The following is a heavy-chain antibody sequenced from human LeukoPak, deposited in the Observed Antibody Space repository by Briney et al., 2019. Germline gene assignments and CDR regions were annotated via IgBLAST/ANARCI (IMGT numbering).Heavy chain of an antibody. CDR1: GYTFTSYG. J-gene: IGHJ4*02. D-gene: IGHD3-10*01. CDR3: ARTYYYGSGSYYIPQALDY. V-gene: IGHV1-18*01. Sequence: ASVKVSCKASGYTFTSYGISWVRQAPGQGLEGMGWISAYNGNTNYAQKLQGRVTMTTDTSTSTAYMELRSLRSDDTAVYYCARTYYYGSGSYYIPQALDYWGQGTLVTVSS. CDR2: ISAYNGNT.